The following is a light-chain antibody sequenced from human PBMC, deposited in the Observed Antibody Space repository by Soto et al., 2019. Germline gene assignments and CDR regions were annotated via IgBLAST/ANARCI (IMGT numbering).Light chain of an antibody. Sequence: DIEMTQSPSSLSASVGDRVTITCRPSQYINIYLNWYQQKPGKTPKLLIYATSTLQSGVPSRFSGSRSGTDFTLTISSLQPEDSASYYCQQTFNFPITFGQGTRLEIE. CDR2: ATS. CDR1: QYINIY. V-gene: IGKV1-39*01. J-gene: IGKJ5*01. CDR3: QQTFNFPIT.